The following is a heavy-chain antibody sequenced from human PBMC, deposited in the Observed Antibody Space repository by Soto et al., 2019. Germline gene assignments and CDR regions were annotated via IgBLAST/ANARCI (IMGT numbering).Heavy chain of an antibody. CDR3: ARKKRFGEPFDY. J-gene: IGHJ4*02. Sequence: QVQLQESGPGLVKPSETLSLTCTVSGGSISSYYWSWIRQPPGKGLEWIGYIYYSGSTNYNPSLKSRVTISVDTSKNQFSLKLSSVTAADTAVYYCARKKRFGEPFDYWGQGTLVTVSS. CDR2: IYYSGST. V-gene: IGHV4-59*01. CDR1: GGSISSYY. D-gene: IGHD3-10*01.